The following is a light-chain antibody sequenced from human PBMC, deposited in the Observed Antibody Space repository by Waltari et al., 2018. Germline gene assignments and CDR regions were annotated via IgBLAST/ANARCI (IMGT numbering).Light chain of an antibody. CDR2: KAS. Sequence: DIQMTQSPSTLSASVGDRVTLTCRASQSIRSWLAWYQQKPGKAPKLRIYKASSLESAVPSRFSGSGSGTEFTLTISSLQPDDFATYYCQQYNSYSYTFGQGTKLEIK. V-gene: IGKV1-5*03. CDR3: QQYNSYSYT. J-gene: IGKJ2*01. CDR1: QSIRSW.